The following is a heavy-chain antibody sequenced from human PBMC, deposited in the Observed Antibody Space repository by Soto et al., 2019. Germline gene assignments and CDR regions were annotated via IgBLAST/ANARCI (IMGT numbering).Heavy chain of an antibody. Sequence: GGSLRLSCAVSGFTFSTYAMHWARQAPGKGLEWVAVISYDGSNTYYADSVKGRFTISRDNMLYLQMNSLRAEDTAVYYCARDQGRSITCQLDYWGQGTLVTVSS. CDR2: ISYDGSNT. V-gene: IGHV3-30-3*01. J-gene: IGHJ4*02. CDR3: ARDQGRSITCQLDY. CDR1: GFTFSTYA. D-gene: IGHD2-2*01.